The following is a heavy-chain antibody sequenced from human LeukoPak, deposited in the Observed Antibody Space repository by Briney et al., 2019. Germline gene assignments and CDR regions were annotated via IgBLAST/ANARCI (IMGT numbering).Heavy chain of an antibody. V-gene: IGHV1-69*13. D-gene: IGHD2-2*01. CDR3: ARDPPYCSSTSCFQS. Sequence: SVKVSSKASGGTFSSYAISWVRQTPGQGLEWMGGIIPIFGTANYAQKFQGRVTITADESTSTAYMELSSLRSEDTAVYYCARDPPYCSSTSCFQSWGQGTLVTVSS. CDR2: IIPIFGTA. CDR1: GGTFSSYA. J-gene: IGHJ5*02.